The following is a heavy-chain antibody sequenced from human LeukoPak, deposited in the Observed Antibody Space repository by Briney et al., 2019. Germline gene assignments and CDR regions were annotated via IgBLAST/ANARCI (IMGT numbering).Heavy chain of an antibody. J-gene: IGHJ3*02. Sequence: GGSLRLSCAASGFTFSTYTMNWVRQAPGKGLEWVSSISSSSRYIFYADSIKGRFTISRDNAKNSLYLQVNSLRAEDTAVYYCARVISGWYSAFDIWGQGTMVTVSS. CDR2: ISSSSRYI. V-gene: IGHV3-21*01. CDR3: ARVISGWYSAFDI. CDR1: GFTFSTYT. D-gene: IGHD6-13*01.